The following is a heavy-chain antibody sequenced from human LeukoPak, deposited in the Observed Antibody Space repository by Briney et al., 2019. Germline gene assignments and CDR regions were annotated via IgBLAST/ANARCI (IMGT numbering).Heavy chain of an antibody. D-gene: IGHD1-26*01. V-gene: IGHV3-23*01. CDR2: ISESGDST. CDR3: AKDSKTYSGSYGVDY. CDR1: GFSISSGYS. Sequence: PSETLSLTCTVSGFSISSGYSWGWVRQAPGKGLEWVSSISESGDSTYYADSVKGRFTISRDNSKNTLYLQMNSLRAEDTAVYYCAKDSKTYSGSYGVDYWGQGTLVTVSS. J-gene: IGHJ4*02.